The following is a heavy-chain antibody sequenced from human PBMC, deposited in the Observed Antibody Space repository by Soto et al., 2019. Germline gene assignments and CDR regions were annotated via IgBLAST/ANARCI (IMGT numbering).Heavy chain of an antibody. Sequence: GASVKVSCKVSGYTLTELSMHWVRQAPGKGLEWMGGFDPEDGETIYAQKFQGRVTMTEDTSTDTAYMELSSLRSEDTAAYYCATKTYYDFFGGGYYMDVWGKGTTVTVSS. CDR3: ATKTYYDFFGGGYYMDV. J-gene: IGHJ6*03. D-gene: IGHD3-3*01. V-gene: IGHV1-24*01. CDR1: GYTLTELS. CDR2: FDPEDGET.